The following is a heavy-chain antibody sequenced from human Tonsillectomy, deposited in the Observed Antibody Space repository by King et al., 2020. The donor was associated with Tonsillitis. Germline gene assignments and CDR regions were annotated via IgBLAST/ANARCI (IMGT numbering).Heavy chain of an antibody. J-gene: IGHJ6*03. CDR1: GFTFSTYA. Sequence: VQLVESGGGVVQPGRSLRLSCAASGFTFSTYAMHWVRQAPGKGLEWVAVISYDGINNYYADSVKGRFTISRDNSKNTLYLQMNSLRAEDTAVYYCARDSADYSYYYYMDVWGKGTTVTVSS. CDR3: ARDSADYSYYYYMDV. CDR2: ISYDGINN. V-gene: IGHV3-30*17. D-gene: IGHD3-10*01.